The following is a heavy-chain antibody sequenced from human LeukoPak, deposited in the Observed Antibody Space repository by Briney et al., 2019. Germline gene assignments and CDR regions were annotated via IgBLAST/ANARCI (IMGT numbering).Heavy chain of an antibody. Sequence: SETLSLTCTVSGGSISSHYWSWIRQPPGKGLEWIGHIYYSGSTNYNPSLKSRVTISVDTSKNQFSLKLSSVTAADTAVYYCARVRRAFDIWGQGTMVTVSS. V-gene: IGHV4-59*11. J-gene: IGHJ3*02. CDR3: ARVRRAFDI. D-gene: IGHD3-10*01. CDR2: IYYSGST. CDR1: GGSISSHY.